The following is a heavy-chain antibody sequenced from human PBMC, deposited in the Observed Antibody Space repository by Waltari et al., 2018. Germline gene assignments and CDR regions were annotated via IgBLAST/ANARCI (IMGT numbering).Heavy chain of an antibody. CDR3: AREAGQLGIDY. CDR1: GGSISGGYS. D-gene: IGHD7-27*01. J-gene: IGHJ4*02. CDR2: SYHSGST. V-gene: IGHV4-30-2*01. Sequence: QLQLQESGSGLVKPSQTLSLTCAVSGGSISGGYSWSWIRQPPGKGLEWIGYSYHSGSTSSNPSLKSRVTISVDKSKNQFSLKLNSVTAADTAVYYCAREAGQLGIDYWGQGILVTVSS.